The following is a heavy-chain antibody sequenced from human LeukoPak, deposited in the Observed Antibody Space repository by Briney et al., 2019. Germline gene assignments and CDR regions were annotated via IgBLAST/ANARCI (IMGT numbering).Heavy chain of an antibody. CDR2: IDSGGTT. CDR1: GFTVSSNY. D-gene: IGHD4-17*01. V-gene: IGHV3-66*04. J-gene: IGHJ2*01. Sequence: GGSLRLSCAASGFTVSSNYMSWVRQAPGKGLEWVSAIDSGGTTYSADSVRGRFTISRDNPKNTLSLQMNSLRAEDTAVYYCARPGVTTVTRNWYFDLWGRGTLVTVSS. CDR3: ARPGVTTVTRNWYFDL.